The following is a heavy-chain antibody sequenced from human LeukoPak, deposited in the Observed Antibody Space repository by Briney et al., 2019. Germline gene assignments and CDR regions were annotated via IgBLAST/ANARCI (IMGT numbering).Heavy chain of an antibody. D-gene: IGHD4-17*01. CDR1: GGSISSGGYS. V-gene: IGHV4-30-2*01. J-gene: IGHJ4*02. CDR2: IYHSGST. Sequence: PSQTLSLTCAVSGGSISSGGYSWSWIRQPPGKGLEWIGYIYHSGSTYYNPSLKSRVTISVDRSKNQFSLKLSSVTAADTAVYYCARQTRTTVVRNFDYWGQGTLVTVSS. CDR3: ARQTRTTVVRNFDY.